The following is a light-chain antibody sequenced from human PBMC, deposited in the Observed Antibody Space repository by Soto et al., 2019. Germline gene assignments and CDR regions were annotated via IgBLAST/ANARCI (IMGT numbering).Light chain of an antibody. CDR1: SGHTSYA. J-gene: IGLJ3*02. V-gene: IGLV4-69*01. CDR3: QTWGTGIWV. CDR2: VNSDGSH. Sequence: QTVVTQSPSASASLGASVKLTCTLSSGHTSYAIAWHQQQPEKGPRYLMKVNSDGSHSKGGGIPDRFSGSSSGAERYLTISSLQSDDEADYYCQTWGTGIWVFGGGTKVTVL.